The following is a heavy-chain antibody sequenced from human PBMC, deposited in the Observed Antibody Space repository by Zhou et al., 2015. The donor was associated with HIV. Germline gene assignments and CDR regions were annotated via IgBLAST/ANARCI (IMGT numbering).Heavy chain of an antibody. CDR1: GSTFSDSE. D-gene: IGHD3-22*01. CDR2: FIPMSDIE. CDR3: AGDVPSYFYDSSGHQVMGVH. V-gene: IGHV1-69*09. Sequence: QVQLVQSGTEVKRPGSSVKVSCKASGSTFSDSEISWVRQAPGQGLEWMGRFIPMSDIENHAQKFRGRLTISADKSTGTAYMELSRLRSEDAAVYYCAGDVPSYFYDSSGHQVMGVHWGQGTLVTVSS. J-gene: IGHJ4*02.